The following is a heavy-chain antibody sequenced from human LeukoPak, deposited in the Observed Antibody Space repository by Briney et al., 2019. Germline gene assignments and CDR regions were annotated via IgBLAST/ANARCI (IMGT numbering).Heavy chain of an antibody. CDR1: GFTFRSYA. D-gene: IGHD2-15*01. V-gene: IGHV3-23*01. J-gene: IGHJ4*02. Sequence: GGSLRLSSAASGFTFRSYAMSWVGQAPGKGLEGVSDFIGSGGSTYYADSVKGRFTISRDNSKNTLYLQMNSQRAEDTAVYYCTEVEDSGGRNLLSDYWGQGTFVTVSS. CDR2: FIGSGGST. CDR3: TEVEDSGGRNLLSDY.